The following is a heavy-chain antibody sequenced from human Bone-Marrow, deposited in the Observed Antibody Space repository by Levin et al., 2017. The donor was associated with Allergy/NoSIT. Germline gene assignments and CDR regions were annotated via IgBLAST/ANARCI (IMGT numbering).Heavy chain of an antibody. CDR3: ARDTNSKRDY. D-gene: IGHD1-1*01. CDR2: INPNSGVT. V-gene: IGHV1-2*02. Sequence: GASVKVSCKASGYTFTGYYMHWVRQAPGQGLEWMGWINPNSGVTNYAQKFQGRVTMTRDTSISTAYMDLSRLTSDDTAFYYCARDTNSKRDYWGQGTLVTVSS. J-gene: IGHJ4*02. CDR1: GYTFTGYY.